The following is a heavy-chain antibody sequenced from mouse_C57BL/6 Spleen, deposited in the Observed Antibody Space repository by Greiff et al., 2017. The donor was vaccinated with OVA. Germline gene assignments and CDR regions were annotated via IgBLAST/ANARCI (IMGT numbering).Heavy chain of an antibody. D-gene: IGHD1-1*01. V-gene: IGHV1-15*01. CDR1: GYTFTDYE. CDR3: TRGDYYGSSLYYARDY. J-gene: IGHJ4*01. Sequence: QVQLQQSGAELVRPGASVTLSCKASGYTFTDYEMHWVKQTPVHGLEWIGAIDPETGGTAYNQKFKGKAILTADKSSSTAYMELRSLTSEDSPVYYCTRGDYYGSSLYYARDYWGQGTPVTVSS. CDR2: IDPETGGT.